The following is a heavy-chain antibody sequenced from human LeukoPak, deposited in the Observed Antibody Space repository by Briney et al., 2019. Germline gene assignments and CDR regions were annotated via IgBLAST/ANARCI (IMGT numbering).Heavy chain of an antibody. CDR2: IYPGDSDT. V-gene: IGHV5-51*01. D-gene: IGHD1/OR15-1a*01. J-gene: IGHJ3*02. Sequence: GESLKISCKGSGYTFISYWIGWVRQMPGKGLEWMGIIYPGDSDTRYSPSFQGQVTISADKSISTAYLQWSSLKASDTAMYYCAKTFRGTTQSDAFDIWGQGTMVTVSS. CDR1: GYTFISYW. CDR3: AKTFRGTTQSDAFDI.